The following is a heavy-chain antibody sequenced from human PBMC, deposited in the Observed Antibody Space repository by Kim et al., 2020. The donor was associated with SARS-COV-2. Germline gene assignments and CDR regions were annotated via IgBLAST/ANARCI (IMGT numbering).Heavy chain of an antibody. CDR3: ARDAPGIAAAAPYYFDY. D-gene: IGHD6-13*01. J-gene: IGHJ4*02. CDR2: ISAYNGNT. V-gene: IGHV1-18*01. Sequence: ASVKVSCKASGYTFTSYGISWVRQAPGQGLEWMGWISAYNGNTNYAQKLQGRVTMTTDTSTSTAYMELRSLRSDDTAVYYCARDAPGIAAAAPYYFDYWGQRALVTVSS. CDR1: GYTFTSYG.